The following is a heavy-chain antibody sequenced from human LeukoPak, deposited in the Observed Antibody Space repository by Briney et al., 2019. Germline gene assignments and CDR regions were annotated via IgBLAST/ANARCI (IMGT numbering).Heavy chain of an antibody. CDR3: AKGVGYSYGVAFDI. V-gene: IGHV3-9*03. CDR1: GFTFDDYA. Sequence: GGSLRLSCVASGFTFDDYAMHWVRQAPGEGLEWVSSITWNSGSIVYADSVKGRFTISRDNAKNSLYLQMNSLRADDMALYYCAKGVGYSYGVAFDIWGQGTMVTVSS. CDR2: ITWNSGSI. J-gene: IGHJ3*02. D-gene: IGHD5-18*01.